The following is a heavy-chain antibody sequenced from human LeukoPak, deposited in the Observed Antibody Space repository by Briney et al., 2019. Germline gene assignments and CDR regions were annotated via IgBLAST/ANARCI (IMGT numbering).Heavy chain of an antibody. CDR2: IYYSGST. J-gene: IGHJ3*02. D-gene: IGHD6-13*01. V-gene: IGHV4-30-4*08. CDR1: GGSISSGDYY. CDR3: ARELRYSSSWYSRKAFDI. Sequence: SQTLSPTCTVSGGSISSGDYYWSWIRQPPGKGLEWIGYIYYSGSTYYNPSLKSRVTISVDTSKNQFSLKLSFVTAADTAVYYCARELRYSSSWYSRKAFDIWGQGTMVTVSS.